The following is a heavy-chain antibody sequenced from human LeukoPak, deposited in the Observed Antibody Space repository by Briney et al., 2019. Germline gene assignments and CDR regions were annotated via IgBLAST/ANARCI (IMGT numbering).Heavy chain of an antibody. CDR2: IKQDGSAK. CDR1: GFTFTTYW. Sequence: GGSLRLSCAASGFTFTTYWMHWVRQAPGKGLEWVANIKQDGSAKYYVDSVKGRFTISRDNAKNSLYLQTNSLTVEDTAVYYCAKDSGYGGALDIWGQGTMVTVSS. CDR3: AKDSGYGGALDI. V-gene: IGHV3-7*01. D-gene: IGHD5-12*01. J-gene: IGHJ3*02.